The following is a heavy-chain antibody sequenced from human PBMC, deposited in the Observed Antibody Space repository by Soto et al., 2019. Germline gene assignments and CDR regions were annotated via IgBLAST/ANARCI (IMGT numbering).Heavy chain of an antibody. CDR3: ATGYCSSAGCCFDY. CDR2: IWYDGSNK. D-gene: IGHD2-2*01. Sequence: QVQLVESGGGVVQPGRSLRLSCAASGLTFRNYGMHWVRQAPGKGLEWVALIWYDGSNKYYADSVKGRFTISRDNSKNTLYLQMNSLRAEDTALYYCATGYCSSAGCCFDYWGQGTLATVSS. J-gene: IGHJ4*02. CDR1: GLTFRNYG. V-gene: IGHV3-33*01.